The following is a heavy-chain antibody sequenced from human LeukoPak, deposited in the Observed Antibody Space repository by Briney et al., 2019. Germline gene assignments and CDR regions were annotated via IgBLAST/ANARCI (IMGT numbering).Heavy chain of an antibody. J-gene: IGHJ4*02. D-gene: IGHD2-2*01. CDR3: ARGVVPAAFDY. V-gene: IGHV3-21*01. Sequence: GGSLRLSCAASVFIFSGYSMNWVRQAPGKGLEWVSSISGTSSHIAYADSVKGRFTVSRDNAKNSLYVQLNSLSADDTAVYYCARGVVPAAFDYWGQGTLVTVSS. CDR2: ISGTSSHI. CDR1: VFIFSGYS.